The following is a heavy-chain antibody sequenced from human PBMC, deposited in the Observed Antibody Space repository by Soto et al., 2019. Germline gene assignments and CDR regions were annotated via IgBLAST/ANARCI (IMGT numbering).Heavy chain of an antibody. D-gene: IGHD5-12*01. CDR3: AHRSGYVRAFDI. CDR2: IYWDDDK. V-gene: IGHV2-5*02. Sequence: QITLKESGPPLVKPTQPLTLTCTISGFSLSSSGVGVCWIRQPPGKAPEWLALIYWDDDKRYSPSLNRRLTITQDTSKDQVVLTMTNVDPVDTATYYCAHRSGYVRAFDIWGQGTMVTVSS. CDR1: GFSLSSSGVG. J-gene: IGHJ3*02.